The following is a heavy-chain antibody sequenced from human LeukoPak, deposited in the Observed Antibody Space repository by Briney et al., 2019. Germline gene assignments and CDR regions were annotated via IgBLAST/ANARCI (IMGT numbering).Heavy chain of an antibody. D-gene: IGHD6-19*01. CDR3: AKDRPRSGWFFGY. Sequence: GGSLRLSCAASGFTFSSYAMHWVRQAPGKGLEWVAVISYDGSNKYYADSVKGRFTISRDNSKNTLYLQMNSLRAEDTAVYYCAKDRPRSGWFFGYWGQGTLVTVSS. V-gene: IGHV3-30-3*01. CDR2: ISYDGSNK. CDR1: GFTFSSYA. J-gene: IGHJ4*02.